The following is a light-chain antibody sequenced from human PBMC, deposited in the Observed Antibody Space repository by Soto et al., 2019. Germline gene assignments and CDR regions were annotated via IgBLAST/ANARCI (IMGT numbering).Light chain of an antibody. Sequence: EIVLTQSPATLSLSPGERATLSSRAGQSVSNYLVWYQQKPGQAPRLLIYDASNRATGIPARFSGSGSGTDFTLTISSLEPEDFAVYYCQHRSNWPPLTFGGGTKVEI. CDR2: DAS. J-gene: IGKJ4*01. CDR3: QHRSNWPPLT. CDR1: QSVSNY. V-gene: IGKV3-11*01.